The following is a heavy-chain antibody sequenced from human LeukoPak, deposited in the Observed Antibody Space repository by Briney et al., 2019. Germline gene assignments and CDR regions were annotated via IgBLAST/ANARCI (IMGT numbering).Heavy chain of an antibody. Sequence: GGTLRLSCAASGFIFSSYGMSWVCQAPGKGLEWVSAISGSGGSTYYADSVKGRFTISRDNSKNTLYLQMNNLRAEDTAVYYCAKTRGSGPFDYWGQGTLVTVSS. D-gene: IGHD3-10*01. CDR3: AKTRGSGPFDY. V-gene: IGHV3-23*01. CDR2: ISGSGGST. CDR1: GFIFSSYG. J-gene: IGHJ4*02.